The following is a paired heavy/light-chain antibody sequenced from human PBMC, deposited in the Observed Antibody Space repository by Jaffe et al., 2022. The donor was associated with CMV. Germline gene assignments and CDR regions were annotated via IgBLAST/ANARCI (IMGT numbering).Heavy chain of an antibody. CDR2: IYYSGST. V-gene: IGHV4-39*01. J-gene: IGHJ4*02. CDR1: GGSISSSSYY. Sequence: QLQLQESGPGLVKPSETLSLTCTVSGGSISSSSYYWGWIRQPPGKGLEWIGSIYYSGSTYYNPSLKSRVTISVDTSKNQFSLKLSSVTAADTAVYYCARHLYGYYDSSGYYGHFDYWGQGTLVTVSS. CDR3: ARHLYGYYDSSGYYGHFDY. D-gene: IGHD3-22*01.
Light chain of an antibody. J-gene: IGLJ2*01. CDR2: KDS. CDR1: ALPKQY. CDR3: QSADSSGTYPRDVV. V-gene: IGLV3-25*03. Sequence: SYELTQPPSVSVSPGQTARITCSGDALPKQYAYWYQQKPGQAPVLVIYKDSERPSGIPERFSGSSSGTTVTLTISGVQAEDEADYYCQSADSSGTYPRDVVFGGGTKLTVL.